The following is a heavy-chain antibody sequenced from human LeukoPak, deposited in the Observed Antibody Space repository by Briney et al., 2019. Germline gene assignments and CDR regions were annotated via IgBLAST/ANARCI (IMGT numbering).Heavy chain of an antibody. CDR3: AKDGYSSSLPYYYMDV. CDR1: GFSFSSYG. D-gene: IGHD6-13*01. J-gene: IGHJ6*03. CDR2: VRYDGSNK. V-gene: IGHV3-30*02. Sequence: PAESLSLSCAVSGFSFSSYGLHWVRQPPGKGLEWVGFVRYDGSNKYYADSVKGRFTISRDNSKQTLHLQMNSLRAEDTAVYYWAKDGYSSSLPYYYMDVWGKGTTVTISS.